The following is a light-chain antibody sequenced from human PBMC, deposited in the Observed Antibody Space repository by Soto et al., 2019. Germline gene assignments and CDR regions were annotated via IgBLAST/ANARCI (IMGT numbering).Light chain of an antibody. CDR1: QAINTY. Sequence: DIQLTQSPSFLSASVGDRVTITCRASQAINTYLAWYQQKPVKAPKLLIFAASTLQNAVPSRLSDSGSGTEFTVTITSLQPEDFATYYCQQRKSYPITFGHGTRLESK. V-gene: IGKV1-9*01. CDR2: AAS. CDR3: QQRKSYPIT. J-gene: IGKJ5*01.